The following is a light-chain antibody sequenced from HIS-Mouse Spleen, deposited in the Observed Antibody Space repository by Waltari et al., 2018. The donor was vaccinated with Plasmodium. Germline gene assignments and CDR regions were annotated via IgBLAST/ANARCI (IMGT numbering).Light chain of an antibody. CDR3: QQSYSTWT. CDR1: QSISSY. CDR2: AAS. Sequence: DIQMTQSPSSLSASVGDRVTITCRASQSISSYLNWYQQKPGKAPKLLIYAASRLQSGVPARFSGSGSGTDFTLTISSLQPEYVATYYCQQSYSTWTFGQGTKVEIK. J-gene: IGKJ1*01. V-gene: IGKV1-39*01.